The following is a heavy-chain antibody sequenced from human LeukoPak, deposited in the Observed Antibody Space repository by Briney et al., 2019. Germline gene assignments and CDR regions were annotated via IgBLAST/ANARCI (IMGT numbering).Heavy chain of an antibody. V-gene: IGHV4-59*08. Sequence: SETLSLTCTVSGGSISSYYWSWIRQPPGKGLEWIGYIYYSGSTNYTPSLKSRVTISVDTSKNQFSLKLSSVTAADTAVYYCARLVGSGILYWYFDLWGRGTLVTVSS. CDR2: IYYSGST. D-gene: IGHD2-15*01. CDR3: ARLVGSGILYWYFDL. J-gene: IGHJ2*01. CDR1: GGSISSYY.